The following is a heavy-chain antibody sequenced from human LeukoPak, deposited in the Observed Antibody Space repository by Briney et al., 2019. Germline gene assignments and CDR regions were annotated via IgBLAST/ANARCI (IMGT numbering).Heavy chain of an antibody. CDR1: GYTFSSYG. V-gene: IGHV1-18*01. CDR2: ISGYNGDT. D-gene: IGHD1-26*01. J-gene: IGHJ5*02. CDR3: ARDDKSGSWSWFAP. Sequence: ASVKVSCKASGYTFSSYGIAWVRQAPGQGLEWMGWISGYNGDTNYAQKLQGRVSMTTDTSTTTAYMELRSLRSDDTAVYYCARDDKSGSWSWFAPWGQGTLVTVSS.